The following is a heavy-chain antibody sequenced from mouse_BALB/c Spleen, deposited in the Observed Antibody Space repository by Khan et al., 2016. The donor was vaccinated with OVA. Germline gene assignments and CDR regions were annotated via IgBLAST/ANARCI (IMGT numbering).Heavy chain of an antibody. CDR3: ASSRYWSCFDS. Sequence: EVELVESGGGLVQPGGSRKISCAASGFPFSSFGMHWVRQAPGKGLEWVAYIGSDSNTIYYADTMKGRITISKDDPKNPLVLQMTSLRSEDTAMYYCASSRYWSCFDSWGQGTLVTVSS. CDR1: GFPFSSFG. V-gene: IGHV5-17*02. D-gene: IGHD2-12*01. CDR2: IGSDSNTI. J-gene: IGHJ3*01.